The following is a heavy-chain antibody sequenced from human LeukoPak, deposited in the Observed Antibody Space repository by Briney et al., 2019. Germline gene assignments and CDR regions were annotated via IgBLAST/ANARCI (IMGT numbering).Heavy chain of an antibody. D-gene: IGHD4-23*01. CDR2: IYYSGST. Sequence: SETLSLTCTVSGGSISSYYWSWIRQPPGKGLEWIGYIYYSGSTNYNPSLKSRVTISVDTSKNQFSLKLSSVTAADTAVYYCARATMVTPIDYWGQGTLVTVSS. CDR3: ARATMVTPIDY. V-gene: IGHV4-59*01. J-gene: IGHJ4*02. CDR1: GGSISSYY.